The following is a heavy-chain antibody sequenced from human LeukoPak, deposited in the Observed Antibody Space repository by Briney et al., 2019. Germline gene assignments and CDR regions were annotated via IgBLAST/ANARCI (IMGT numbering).Heavy chain of an antibody. D-gene: IGHD3-10*01. CDR1: GYTFTDYY. CDR3: ARDPRGLLWFGELSTGYYFDY. Sequence: ASVTVSCKASGYTFTDYYLHWVRQAPGQGLEWMGWINPNSGGTNYAQKFQGRVTMTRDTSISTAYMELSRLRSDDTAVYYCARDPRGLLWFGELSTGYYFDYWGQGTLVTVSS. V-gene: IGHV1-2*02. J-gene: IGHJ4*02. CDR2: INPNSGGT.